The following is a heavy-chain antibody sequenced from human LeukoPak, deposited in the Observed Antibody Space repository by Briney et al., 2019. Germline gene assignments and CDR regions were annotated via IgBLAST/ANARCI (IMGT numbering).Heavy chain of an antibody. J-gene: IGHJ5*02. CDR3: ASSMISPSNWFDP. CDR2: IHPNTGGT. Sequence: ASVKVSCKASGYTFTAYYIHWVRQAPGQGLEWMGWIHPNTGGTNYAQNFQGRVTMTSDTSISTAYMELSSLRSEDTAVYYCASSMISPSNWFDPWGQGTLVTVSS. D-gene: IGHD3-22*01. CDR1: GYTFTAYY. V-gene: IGHV1-2*02.